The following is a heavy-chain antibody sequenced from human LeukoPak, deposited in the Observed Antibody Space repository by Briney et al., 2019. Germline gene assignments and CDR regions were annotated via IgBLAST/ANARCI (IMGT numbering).Heavy chain of an antibody. V-gene: IGHV3-7*03. Sequence: GGSLGLSCAASGFIFSSHWMTWVRQVPGKGLEFVASIKQGGSEKYYADSVKGRFTVSRDNSRNTLYLPMNSLRAEDTAVYYCVKDRGGSPFYGMDVWGQGTTVTVSS. CDR2: IKQGGSEK. CDR1: GFIFSSHW. CDR3: VKDRGGSPFYGMDV. J-gene: IGHJ6*02. D-gene: IGHD1-26*01.